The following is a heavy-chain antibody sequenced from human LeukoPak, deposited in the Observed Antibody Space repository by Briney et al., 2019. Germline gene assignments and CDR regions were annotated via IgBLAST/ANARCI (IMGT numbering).Heavy chain of an antibody. D-gene: IGHD6-13*01. CDR2: IYHGGST. CDR3: ARALIAGHYFDY. J-gene: IGHJ4*02. Sequence: SETLSLTCTVSGGSISSYYWSWIRQPPGKGLEWIGYIYHGGSTYYNPSLKSRVTISVDRSKNQFSLKLSSVTAADTAVYYCARALIAGHYFDYWGQGTLVTVSS. CDR1: GGSISSYY. V-gene: IGHV4-59*12.